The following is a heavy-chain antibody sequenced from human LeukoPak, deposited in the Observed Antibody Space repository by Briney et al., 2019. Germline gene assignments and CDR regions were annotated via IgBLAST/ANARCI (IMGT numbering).Heavy chain of an antibody. V-gene: IGHV1-46*01. CDR3: ARDLDFAAMANKHDY. CDR2: INPSGDST. J-gene: IGHJ4*02. CDR1: GYIFTNYY. D-gene: IGHD5-18*01. Sequence: PVASVRVSCKASGYIFTNYYMHWVRQAPGQGLEWVGLINPSGDSTTYAQKFQGRVTVTRDTSTSTVYMELSSLRSEDTAVYYCARDLDFAAMANKHDYWGQGTLVTVSS.